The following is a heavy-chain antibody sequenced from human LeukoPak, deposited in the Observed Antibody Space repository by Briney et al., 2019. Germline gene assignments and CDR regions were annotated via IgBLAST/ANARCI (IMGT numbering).Heavy chain of an antibody. CDR1: GFSVTSSH. CDR3: TTVSYGGAYYYYYYMDV. Sequence: PGGSLRLSCAASGFSVTSSHMSWVRQAPGKGLEWVSIIYSGGNTDYAAPVKGRFTISRDDSKNTLYLQMNSLKTEDTAVYYCTTVSYGGAYYYYYYMDVWGKGTTVTVSS. D-gene: IGHD4-23*01. V-gene: IGHV3-66*01. CDR2: IYSGGNT. J-gene: IGHJ6*03.